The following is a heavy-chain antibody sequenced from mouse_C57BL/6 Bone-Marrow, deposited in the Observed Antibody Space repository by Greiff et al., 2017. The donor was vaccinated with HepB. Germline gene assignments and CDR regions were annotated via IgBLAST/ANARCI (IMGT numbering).Heavy chain of an antibody. Sequence: VMLVESGPGLVQPSQSLSITCTVSGFSFTSYGVHWVRQSPGKGLEWLGVIWRGGSTDYNAAFMSRLSITKDNSKSQVFFKMNSLQADDTAIYYCAKRDYGSRGFAYWGQGTLVTVSA. J-gene: IGHJ3*01. CDR1: GFSFTSYG. V-gene: IGHV2-5*01. D-gene: IGHD1-1*01. CDR2: IWRGGST. CDR3: AKRDYGSRGFAY.